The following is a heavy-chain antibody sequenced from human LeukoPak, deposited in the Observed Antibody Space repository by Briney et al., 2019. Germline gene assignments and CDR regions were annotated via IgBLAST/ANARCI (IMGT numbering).Heavy chain of an antibody. CDR2: VSGSGRNT. CDR1: GFTFSNYA. V-gene: IGHV3-23*01. D-gene: IGHD1-26*01. CDR3: VKSRRVGANQRGLFDY. Sequence: AGSLRLSCAGSGFTFSNYAMTWVRQAPGKGLEWVSSVSGSGRNTFYPDSVEGRFTISRDNSKNTVYLQMNSLRADDTAVYYRVKSRRVGANQRGLFDYWGQGTLVTVSP. J-gene: IGHJ4*02.